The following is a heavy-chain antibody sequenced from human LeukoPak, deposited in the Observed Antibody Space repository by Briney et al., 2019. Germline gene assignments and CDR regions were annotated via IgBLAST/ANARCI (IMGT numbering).Heavy chain of an antibody. V-gene: IGHV3-23*01. CDR1: GFTFSTYA. Sequence: PGGSLRHSCAASGFTFSTYAMTWVRQAPGKGLEWVSGISTSGDRTYYADSVKGRFTISRDNSKNTLYLQMNSLRAEDTVEYYCARSAVGTSCCTAVDYWGQGTLVTVSS. D-gene: IGHD1-26*01. CDR3: ARSAVGTSCCTAVDY. CDR2: ISTSGDRT. J-gene: IGHJ4*02.